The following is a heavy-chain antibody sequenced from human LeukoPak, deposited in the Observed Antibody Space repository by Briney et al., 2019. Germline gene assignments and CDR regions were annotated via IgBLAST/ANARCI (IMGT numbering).Heavy chain of an antibody. CDR1: RASISPYY. Sequence: SETLSLTCTVSRASISPYYWTWIRQPAGKGLEWIGHVHTSGSTNYNPSFKSRVTMSIDTSTNQFSLKLGSVTAADTAVYYCARDRDSSGYYSDAFDIWGQGTMVTVSS. CDR2: VHTSGST. D-gene: IGHD3-22*01. V-gene: IGHV4-4*07. J-gene: IGHJ3*02. CDR3: ARDRDSSGYYSDAFDI.